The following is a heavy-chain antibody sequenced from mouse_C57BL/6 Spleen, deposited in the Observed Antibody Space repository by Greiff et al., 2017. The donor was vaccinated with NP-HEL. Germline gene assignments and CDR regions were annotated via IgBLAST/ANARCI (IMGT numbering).Heavy chain of an antibody. CDR3: ARGGLTTVVAYYYAMDY. D-gene: IGHD1-1*01. V-gene: IGHV1-55*01. Sequence: VQLQQPGAELVKPGASEKMSCKASGYTFTSYWITWVKQRPGQGLEWIGDIYPGSGSTNYNEKFKSKATLTVDTSSSTAYMQLSSLTSEDSAVYYCARGGLTTVVAYYYAMDYWGQGTSVTVSS. J-gene: IGHJ4*01. CDR1: GYTFTSYW. CDR2: IYPGSGST.